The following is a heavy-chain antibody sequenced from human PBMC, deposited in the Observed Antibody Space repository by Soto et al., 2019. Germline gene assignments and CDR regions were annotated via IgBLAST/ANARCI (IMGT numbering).Heavy chain of an antibody. D-gene: IGHD3-10*01. CDR1: GFTFTDYY. J-gene: IGHJ4*02. Sequence: QVQLVESGGDLVKHGGSLRLSCAASGFTFTDYYMSWLRQAPGQGLQWLSYISGSTDYLNYADSVKGRFTISRDNAKNLLYLQMTSLRADDTAVYYCARDLGLSSSNYFDFWGQGTLVTVSS. CDR3: ARDLGLSSSNYFDF. V-gene: IGHV3-11*05. CDR2: ISGSTDYL.